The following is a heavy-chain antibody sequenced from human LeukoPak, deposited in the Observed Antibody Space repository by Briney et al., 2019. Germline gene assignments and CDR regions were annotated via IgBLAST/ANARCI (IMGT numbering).Heavy chain of an antibody. CDR2: MNPNRGNT. J-gene: IGHJ4*02. Sequence: GASVKVSCKASGYTFTSYDINWVRQPTGQGLEWMGWMNPNRGNTGYAQKFQGRVAITRNTSISTAYMELSSLRSEDTAVYYCARVGGSYLRAFSNPFYYFDYWGQGTLVTVSS. CDR1: GYTFTSYD. D-gene: IGHD1-26*01. CDR3: ARVGGSYLRAFSNPFYYFDY. V-gene: IGHV1-8*03.